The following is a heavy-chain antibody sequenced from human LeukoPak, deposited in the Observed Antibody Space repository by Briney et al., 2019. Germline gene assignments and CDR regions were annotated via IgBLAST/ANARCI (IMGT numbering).Heavy chain of an antibody. CDR1: GYSISSGYY. V-gene: IGHV4-38-2*02. D-gene: IGHD3-10*01. J-gene: IGHJ4*02. CDR3: ARRLSGSGSYYSHFDY. CDR2: IYHSGST. Sequence: SETLSLTCTVSGYSISSGYYWGWIRQPPGKGLEWIGSIYHSGSTNYNPSLKSRVTISVDTSKNQFSLKLSSVTAADTAVYYCARRLSGSGSYYSHFDYWGQGTLVTVSS.